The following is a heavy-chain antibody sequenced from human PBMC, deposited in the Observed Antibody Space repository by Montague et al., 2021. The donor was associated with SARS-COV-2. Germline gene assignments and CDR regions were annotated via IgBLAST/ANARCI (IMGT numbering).Heavy chain of an antibody. CDR3: TRTYYYDSSGYYSYYYYGMDV. J-gene: IGHJ6*02. D-gene: IGHD3-22*01. Sequence: SLRLSCAASGFTFSNAWMSWVRQAPGKGLEWVGRIKSKTDGGTTDYAAPVKGRFTISRDDSKNTLYLQMNSLKTEDTAVYYCTRTYYYDSSGYYSYYYYGMDVWGQGTTVTVSS. V-gene: IGHV3-15*01. CDR2: IKSKTDGGTT. CDR1: GFTFSNAW.